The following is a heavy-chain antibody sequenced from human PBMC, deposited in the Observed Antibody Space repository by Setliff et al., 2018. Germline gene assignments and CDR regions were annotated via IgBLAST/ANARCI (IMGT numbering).Heavy chain of an antibody. CDR3: ARQGTAIRWFDP. CDR1: GASISSHY. Sequence: SETLSLTCTVSGASISSHYWSWIRQPPGKGLEWIGSMYYTGSTNHNPSLKSRVAISVDTSKKQFSLRLNSVTAADTAVYYCARQGTAIRWFDPWGQGTLVTVSS. V-gene: IGHV4-59*11. J-gene: IGHJ5*02. D-gene: IGHD3-10*01. CDR2: MYYTGST.